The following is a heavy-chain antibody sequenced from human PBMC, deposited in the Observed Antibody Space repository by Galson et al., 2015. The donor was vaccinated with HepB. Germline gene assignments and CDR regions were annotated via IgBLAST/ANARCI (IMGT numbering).Heavy chain of an antibody. J-gene: IGHJ4*02. CDR2: IRGKSNNYAT. V-gene: IGHV3-73*01. CDR1: GFGFSDSA. Sequence: SLRLSCAASGFGFSDSAIHWVRQASGKGLEWVGRIRGKSNNYATEYSASVKGRFAISRDDSKNTAFLQMNSLKTDDTAIYHCTRQGEAGLFDYWGRGTLVTVSS. CDR3: TRQGEAGLFDY. D-gene: IGHD6-13*01.